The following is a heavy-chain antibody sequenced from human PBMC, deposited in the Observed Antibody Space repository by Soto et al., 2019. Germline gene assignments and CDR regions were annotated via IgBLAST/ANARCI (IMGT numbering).Heavy chain of an antibody. D-gene: IGHD1-26*01. CDR1: GGSISSTDW. Sequence: QVQLQESGPGLVKPSGTLSLTCAVSGGSISSTDWWSWVRQPPGKGLEWIGEIYHGGSTNYNPSLKSRLTISVDRSKNQFSLKLTSVTAADTAVYYCASSKSGGSYYFDYWGQGTLVTVSS. CDR2: IYHGGST. CDR3: ASSKSGGSYYFDY. J-gene: IGHJ4*02. V-gene: IGHV4-4*02.